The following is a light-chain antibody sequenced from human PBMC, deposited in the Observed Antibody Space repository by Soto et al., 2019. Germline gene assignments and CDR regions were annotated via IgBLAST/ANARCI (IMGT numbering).Light chain of an antibody. CDR2: EVS. V-gene: IGLV2-14*01. J-gene: IGLJ2*01. Sequence: QSVLTHTASVSGSPGQSITISCTGSSSDVGGYNYVSWYQQHPGKAPKLMIYEVSNRPSGISNRFSGSKSGNTASLTLSGLQAEDEAEYYCSSYTSSSTLVFGGGTKLTVL. CDR1: SSDVGGYNY. CDR3: SSYTSSSTLV.